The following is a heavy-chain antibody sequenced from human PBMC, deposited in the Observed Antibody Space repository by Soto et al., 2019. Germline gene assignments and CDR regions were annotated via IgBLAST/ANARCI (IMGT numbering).Heavy chain of an antibody. V-gene: IGHV2-70*01. CDR3: ARIRNTRGSGWYYFDY. CDR2: IDWGDEK. CDR1: GLSLNSSGMC. Sequence: SGATPGSPARSVALDCRSRGLSLNSSGMCVSWIRQPPGKALEWLALIDWGDEKYYSTSLKTRLTISKDTSKNQVVLTMTNMDPVDTATYYCARIRNTRGSGWYYFDYWGQGTLVTVSS. J-gene: IGHJ4*02. D-gene: IGHD6-19*01.